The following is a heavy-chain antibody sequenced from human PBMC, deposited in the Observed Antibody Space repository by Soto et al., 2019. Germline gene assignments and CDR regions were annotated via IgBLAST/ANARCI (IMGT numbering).Heavy chain of an antibody. J-gene: IGHJ6*02. V-gene: IGHV3-48*03. D-gene: IGHD6-25*01. Sequence: GGSLRLSCAASGFTFSSYEMNWVRQAPGKGLEWVSYISSSGSTIYYADSVKGRFTISRDNAKNSLYLQMNSLRAEDTAVYYCARDSEYGMDVWGQGTTVTVSS. CDR1: GFTFSSYE. CDR2: ISSSGSTI. CDR3: ARDSEYGMDV.